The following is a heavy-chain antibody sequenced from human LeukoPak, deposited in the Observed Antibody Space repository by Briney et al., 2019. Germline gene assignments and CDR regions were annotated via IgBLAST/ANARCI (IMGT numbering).Heavy chain of an antibody. CDR3: GGGCSCSRCPPFPH. J-gene: IGHJ1*01. CDR2: IIPIFGTA. D-gene: IGHD2-2*01. CDR1: GGTFSSYA. V-gene: IGHV1-69*05. Sequence: GASVRVSCKASGGTFSSYAISWVRQAPGQGLEWMGGIIPIFGTANYAQKFQGRVTITTDESTSTAYMELSSLRSEDTAVYYCGGGCSCSRCPPFPHWGQGTLVTVSS.